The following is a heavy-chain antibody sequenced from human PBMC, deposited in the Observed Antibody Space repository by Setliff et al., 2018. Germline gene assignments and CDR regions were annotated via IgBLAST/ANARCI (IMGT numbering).Heavy chain of an antibody. CDR2: INQSGST. CDR1: GGSFGDYY. CDR3: ARGLHSGTYWGTRPLGLDY. Sequence: PSETLSLTCDVFGGSFGDYYWSWIRQPPGKGLEWIGEINQSGSTNYNPSLETRVSISVDTSKSQFSLKLTSVTVADTAVYYCARGLHSGTYWGTRPLGLDYWGQGSLVTVSS. D-gene: IGHD1-26*01. J-gene: IGHJ4*02. V-gene: IGHV4-34*01.